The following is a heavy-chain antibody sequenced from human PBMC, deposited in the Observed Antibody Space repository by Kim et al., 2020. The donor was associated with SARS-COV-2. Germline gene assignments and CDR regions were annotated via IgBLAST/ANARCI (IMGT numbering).Heavy chain of an antibody. Sequence: VKGRYTIARDNPENTLYLQMNSLRPEDTAVYYCAKAVVRGVNYYYYGMDVWGQGTTVAVSS. V-gene: IGHV3-30*02. CDR3: AKAVVRGVNYYYYGMDV. D-gene: IGHD3-10*01. J-gene: IGHJ6*01.